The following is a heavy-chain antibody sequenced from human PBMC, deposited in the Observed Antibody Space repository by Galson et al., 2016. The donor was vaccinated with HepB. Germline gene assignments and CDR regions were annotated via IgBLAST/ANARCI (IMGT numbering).Heavy chain of an antibody. J-gene: IGHJ6*02. V-gene: IGHV1-69*13. CDR2: ISPMFGPA. CDR3: ARGYAVSSGRNRPALFGLDV. D-gene: IGHD6-19*01. CDR1: GGSFRNFV. Sequence: SVKVSCKDSGGSFRNFVITWVRQAPGQGLEWMGAISPMFGPANYAQKFRGRVTITADESTSTAYMQLNSLRSDDTAVYYCARGYAVSSGRNRPALFGLDVWGQGTTLIVS.